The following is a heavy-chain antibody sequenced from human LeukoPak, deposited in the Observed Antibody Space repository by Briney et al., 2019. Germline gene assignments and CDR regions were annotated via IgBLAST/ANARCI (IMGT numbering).Heavy chain of an antibody. CDR1: GYTFTNHG. V-gene: IGHV1-18*01. CDR3: ARDLSLGRHRDGEPFDS. CDR2: ISGYNGDT. J-gene: IGHJ4*02. D-gene: IGHD4-17*01. Sequence: ASVKVSCKTSGYTFTNHGISWVRLAPGQGLEWMGWISGYNGDTNYVQKFRGRITMTTDTSTSTAYLQLRSLSSDDTALYYCARDLSLGRHRDGEPFDSWGQGTLVTVSS.